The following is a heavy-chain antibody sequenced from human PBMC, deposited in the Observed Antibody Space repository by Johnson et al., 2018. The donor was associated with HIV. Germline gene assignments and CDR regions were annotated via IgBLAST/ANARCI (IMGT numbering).Heavy chain of an antibody. CDR2: IRYDGSDK. J-gene: IGHJ3*02. CDR1: GFPFRSYG. D-gene: IGHD3-22*01. V-gene: IGHV3-30*02. CDR3: ARDPVSHYYDSSGSLDDAFDI. Sequence: QVQLVESGGGVVQPGGSLRLSCSASGFPFRSYGMDWVRQAPGKGLEWVAFIRYDGSDKYYVDSVKGRFTISRDNSKNTLYLQMNSLRAEDTAVYYCARDPVSHYYDSSGSLDDAFDIWGQGTMVTVSS.